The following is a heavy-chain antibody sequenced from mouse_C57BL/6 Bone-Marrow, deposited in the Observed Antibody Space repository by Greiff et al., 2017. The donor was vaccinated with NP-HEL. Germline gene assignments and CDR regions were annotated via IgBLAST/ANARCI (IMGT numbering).Heavy chain of an antibody. CDR2: IRLKSDNYAT. CDR1: GFTFSNYW. CDR3: TEGGYDWFAY. Sequence: EVKVEESGGGLVQPGGSMKLSCVASGFTFSNYWMNWVRQSPEKGLEWVAQIRLKSDNYATHYAESVKGRFTISRDDSKSSVYLQMNNLRAEDTGIYYCTEGGYDWFAYWGQGTLVTVSA. V-gene: IGHV6-3*01. J-gene: IGHJ3*01. D-gene: IGHD2-2*01.